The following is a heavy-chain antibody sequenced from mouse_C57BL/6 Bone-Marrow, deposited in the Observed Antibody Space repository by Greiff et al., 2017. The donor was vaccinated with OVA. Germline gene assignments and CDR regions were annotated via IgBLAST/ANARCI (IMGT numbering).Heavy chain of an antibody. CDR2: ISSGSSTI. J-gene: IGHJ1*03. D-gene: IGHD3-1*01. CDR1: GFTFSDYG. V-gene: IGHV5-17*01. CDR3: ARISDWYFDV. Sequence: EVKLVESGGGLVKPGGSLKLSCAASGFTFSDYGMHWVRQAPEKGLEWVAYISSGSSTIYYADTVKGRFTISRDNAKNTLFLQMTSLRSEDTAMYYCARISDWYFDVWGTGTTVTVSS.